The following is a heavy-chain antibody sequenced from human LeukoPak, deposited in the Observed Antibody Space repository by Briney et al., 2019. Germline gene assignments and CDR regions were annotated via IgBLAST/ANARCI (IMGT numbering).Heavy chain of an antibody. V-gene: IGHV3-74*03. J-gene: IGHJ4*02. CDR2: ISRDESTT. CDR1: GSTFSNYW. CDR3: ARDKKSGESSEIDY. D-gene: IGHD3-10*01. Sequence: GGSLRLSCAASGSTFSNYWVHWVRQAPGKGLVWVSRISRDESTTKYADSVKGRFTVSRDNAKNTLNLQMNSLRAEDTAVYYCARDKKSGESSEIDYWGQGTLVTVSS.